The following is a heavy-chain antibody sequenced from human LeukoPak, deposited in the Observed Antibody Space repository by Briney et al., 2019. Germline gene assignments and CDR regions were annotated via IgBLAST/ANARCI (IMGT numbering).Heavy chain of an antibody. CDR3: ARRDYYDSSGDGDY. Sequence: PGESLKISCKGSGYSFTSYWTGWVRQLPGKGLEWMGIIYPGDSDTRYSPSFQGQVTISADKSISTAYLQWSSLKASDTAMYYCARRDYYDSSGDGDYWGQGTLVTVSS. D-gene: IGHD3-22*01. J-gene: IGHJ4*02. V-gene: IGHV5-51*01. CDR1: GYSFTSYW. CDR2: IYPGDSDT.